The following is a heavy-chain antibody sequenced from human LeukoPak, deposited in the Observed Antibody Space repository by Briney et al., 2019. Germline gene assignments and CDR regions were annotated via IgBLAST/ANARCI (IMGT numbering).Heavy chain of an antibody. Sequence: PGGSLRLSCAASGFIFSDFYMSWIRQAPGKGLEWISYISSSGDTIYYADSVKGRFTISRDNAKNSLFLQMNSLRTEDTAVYYCARDDYDFWSGHYWFDPWGQGTLVTVSS. CDR1: GFIFSDFY. CDR2: ISSSGDTI. V-gene: IGHV3-11*04. D-gene: IGHD3-3*01. J-gene: IGHJ5*02. CDR3: ARDDYDFWSGHYWFDP.